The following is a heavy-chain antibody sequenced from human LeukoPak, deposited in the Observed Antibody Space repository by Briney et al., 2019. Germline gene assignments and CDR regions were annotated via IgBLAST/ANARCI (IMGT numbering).Heavy chain of an antibody. CDR2: IYYSGST. CDR1: GGSISSYY. D-gene: IGHD3-22*01. V-gene: IGHV4-59*01. J-gene: IGHJ5*02. CDR3: ARAPLYYYDSSGFWFDP. Sequence: PSETLSLTCTVSGGSISSYYWSWFRQPPGKGLEWIGYIYYSGSTNYNPSLKSRVTISVDTSKNQFSLKLSSVTAADTAVYYCARAPLYYYDSSGFWFDPWGQGTLVTVSS.